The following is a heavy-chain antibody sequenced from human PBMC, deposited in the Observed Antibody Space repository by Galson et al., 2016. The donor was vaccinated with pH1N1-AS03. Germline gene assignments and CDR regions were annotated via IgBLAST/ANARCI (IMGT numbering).Heavy chain of an antibody. CDR2: IAWNSGIT. CDR1: GFTFHDYA. CDR3: GRVGRGGSPVDY. Sequence: SLRLSCAASGFTFHDYAMHWVRQAPGKGPEWVSGIAWNSGITGYGDSVKGRFIISRDNAKNSLYLQMNSLRADDTAVYYCGRVGRGGSPVDYWGQGTLVTVS. D-gene: IGHD2-15*01. V-gene: IGHV3-9*01. J-gene: IGHJ4*02.